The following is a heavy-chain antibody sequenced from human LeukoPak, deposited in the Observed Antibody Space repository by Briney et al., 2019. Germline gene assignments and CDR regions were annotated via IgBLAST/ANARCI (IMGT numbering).Heavy chain of an antibody. CDR1: GGTFISYA. CDR2: IIPIFGTA. J-gene: IGHJ4*02. Sequence: ASVKVSCKASGGTFISYAISWVRQAPGQGLEWMGGIIPIFGTANYAQKFQGRVTITADESTSTAYMELSSLRSEDTAVYYCAREGSSDYYAFDYWGQGTLVTVSS. CDR3: AREGSSDYYAFDY. V-gene: IGHV1-69*01. D-gene: IGHD3-22*01.